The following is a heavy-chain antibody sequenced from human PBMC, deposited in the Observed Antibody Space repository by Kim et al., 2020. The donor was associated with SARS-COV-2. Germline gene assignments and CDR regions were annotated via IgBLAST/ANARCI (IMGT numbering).Heavy chain of an antibody. CDR1: GFTFDDYA. Sequence: GGSLRLSCAASGFTFDDYAMHWVRQAPGKGLEWVSGISWNSGSIGYADSVKGRFTISRDNAKNSLYLQMNSLRAEDTALYYCAKDKEQRVAGFFDYWGQGTLVTVSS. J-gene: IGHJ4*02. CDR2: ISWNSGSI. D-gene: IGHD6-19*01. CDR3: AKDKEQRVAGFFDY. V-gene: IGHV3-9*01.